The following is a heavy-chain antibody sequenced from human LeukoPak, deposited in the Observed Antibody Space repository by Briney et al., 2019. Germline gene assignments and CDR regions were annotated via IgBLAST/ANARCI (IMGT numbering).Heavy chain of an antibody. Sequence: ASVKVSRKASGYTFTAYYMHWVRQAPGQGFEWMGWINPNTGDRNYAQKFQGRVTMTRDTTISTAYMELSRLTSDDTAVYYCASYPRYVSSPPFDYWGQGTLVTVSS. CDR3: ASYPRYVSSPPFDY. CDR2: INPNTGDR. J-gene: IGHJ4*02. D-gene: IGHD2-15*01. V-gene: IGHV1-2*02. CDR1: GYTFTAYY.